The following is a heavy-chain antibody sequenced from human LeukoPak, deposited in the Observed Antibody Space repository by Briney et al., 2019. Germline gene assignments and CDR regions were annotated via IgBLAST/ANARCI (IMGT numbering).Heavy chain of an antibody. CDR2: INPNSGGT. CDR1: GYAFTGYY. D-gene: IGHD1-26*01. V-gene: IGHV1-2*04. J-gene: IGHJ4*02. CDR3: ARDGTSGSLPHFDY. Sequence: ASVKVSCKASGYAFTGYYMHWVRQAPGQGLEWMGWINPNSGGTNYAQKFQGWVTMTRDTSISTAYMELSRLRSDDTAVYYCARDGTSGSLPHFDYWGQGTLVTVSS.